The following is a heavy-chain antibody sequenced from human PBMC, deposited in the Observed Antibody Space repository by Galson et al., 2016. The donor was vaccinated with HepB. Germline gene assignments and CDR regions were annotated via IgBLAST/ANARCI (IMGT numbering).Heavy chain of an antibody. Sequence: SLRLSCAASGFTFSSYSMNWVRQAPGKGLEWVSSISSSSSYIYYADSVKGRFTISQDNAKNSLYLQMNSLRAEDTAVYYCCVDTAMDYVFDYWGQGTLVTVSS. J-gene: IGHJ4*02. CDR3: CVDTAMDYVFDY. D-gene: IGHD5-18*01. CDR1: GFTFSSYS. V-gene: IGHV3-21*01. CDR2: ISSSSSYI.